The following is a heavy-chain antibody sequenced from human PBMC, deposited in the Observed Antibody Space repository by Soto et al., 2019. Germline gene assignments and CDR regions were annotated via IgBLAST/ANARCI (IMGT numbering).Heavy chain of an antibody. V-gene: IGHV3-23*01. D-gene: IGHD6-13*01. J-gene: IGHJ3*02. CDR3: AKRRTDSSSWYDLDGDAFDI. CDR2: ISGSGGST. CDR1: GFTFSSYA. Sequence: GGSLRLSCAASGFTFSSYAMSWVRQAPGKGLEWVSAISGSGGSTYYADSVKGRFTISRDNSKNTLYLQMNSLRAEDTAVYYCAKRRTDSSSWYDLDGDAFDIWGQGTMVTVSS.